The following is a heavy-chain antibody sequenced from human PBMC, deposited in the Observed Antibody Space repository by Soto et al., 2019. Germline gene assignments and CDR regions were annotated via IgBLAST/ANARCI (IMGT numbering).Heavy chain of an antibody. Sequence: QGYLVQSGAEVKRPWASVRVSCKTSGFTFNTHGFSWVRQAPGQGLEWMGWNSALNGKTFYAHNFQDRVIMTTDTSSSTAYMELRGLKSDDTAVYYCAAATSIALGFRYLGQGTLVPVSS. V-gene: IGHV1-18*01. CDR3: AAATSIALGFRY. CDR2: NSALNGKT. J-gene: IGHJ4*02. D-gene: IGHD1-26*01. CDR1: GFTFNTHG.